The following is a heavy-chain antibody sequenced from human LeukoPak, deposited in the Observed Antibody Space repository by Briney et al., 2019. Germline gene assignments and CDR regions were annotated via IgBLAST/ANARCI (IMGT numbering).Heavy chain of an antibody. V-gene: IGHV1-69*13. CDR1: GGTFSSYA. D-gene: IGHD4-17*01. CDR3: ARDPTYRDYIREFDY. CDR2: IIPIIGTA. J-gene: IGHJ4*02. Sequence: GASVKVSCKASGGTFSSYAISWVRQAPGQGLEWMGGIIPIIGTANYAQKFQGRVTITADESTSSAYMELSSLRSEDTAVYYCARDPTYRDYIREFDYWGQGTLVTVSS.